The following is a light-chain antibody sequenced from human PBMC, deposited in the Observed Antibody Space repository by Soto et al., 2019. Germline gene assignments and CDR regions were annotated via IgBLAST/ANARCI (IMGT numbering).Light chain of an antibody. CDR3: QQFGSSPT. J-gene: IGKJ3*01. CDR2: GAS. CDR1: QSVSSSF. V-gene: IGKV3-20*01. Sequence: EIVLTQSPGTLSLSPGERATLSCRASQSVSSSFLTWYQQKPGQAPRLLIYGASNRATGTPDRFSGSGSGTDFTLTISRLEPEDFAVYYCQQFGSSPTFGPGTKVDIK.